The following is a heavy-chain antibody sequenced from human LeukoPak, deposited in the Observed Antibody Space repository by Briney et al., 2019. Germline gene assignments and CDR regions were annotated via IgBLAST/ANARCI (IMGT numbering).Heavy chain of an antibody. D-gene: IGHD2-2*01. V-gene: IGHV4-59*01. J-gene: IGHJ6*02. CDR2: IYYSGST. Sequence: SETLSLTCTVSGGSISSYYWSWIRQPPGKGLEWIGYIYYSGSTNYNPSLKSRVTMSVDPSKNQFSLKLSSVTAADTAVYYCARTPGVPAAIGRYYYGMDVWGQGTTVTVSS. CDR1: GGSISSYY. CDR3: ARTPGVPAAIGRYYYGMDV.